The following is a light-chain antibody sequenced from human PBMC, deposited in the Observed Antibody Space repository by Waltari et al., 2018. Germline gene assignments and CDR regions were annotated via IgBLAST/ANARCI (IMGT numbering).Light chain of an antibody. CDR2: DVS. CDR1: FSDVGAYDY. V-gene: IGLV2-14*03. CDR3: SSYTTRGTWV. J-gene: IGLJ3*02. Sequence: QSALTQPASVSGSPGQSITFSCTGAFSDVGAYDYVSWYQQLPGRPPKLLIYDVSHRPSGVSARLSGSKSGNTASLTISGLQPEDEADYYCSSYTTRGTWVFGGGTKLTVL.